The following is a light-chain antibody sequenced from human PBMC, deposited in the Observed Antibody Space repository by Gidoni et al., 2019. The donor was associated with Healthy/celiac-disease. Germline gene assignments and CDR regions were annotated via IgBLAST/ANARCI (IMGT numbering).Light chain of an antibody. J-gene: IGKJ3*01. CDR3: QQYGSSPPFT. Sequence: EIVLTQSPGTLSLSPGERATISCRASQSVSSSYLAWYQQKPGQAPRLLIYGASSRATGIPDRFSGSGSGTDFTLTISRLEPEDFAVYYCQQYGSSPPFTFGPXTKVDIK. V-gene: IGKV3-20*01. CDR2: GAS. CDR1: QSVSSSY.